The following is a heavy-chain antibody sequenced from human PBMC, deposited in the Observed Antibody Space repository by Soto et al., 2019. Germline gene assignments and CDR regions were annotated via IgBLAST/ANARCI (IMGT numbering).Heavy chain of an antibody. CDR3: ARGDSGAHSPLGGY. D-gene: IGHD1-26*01. J-gene: IGHJ4*02. CDR1: GFTVSSNY. CDR2: IYSGGST. V-gene: IGHV3-53*01. Sequence: GGSLRLSCAASGFTVSSNYMSWVRQAPGKGLEWVSVIYSGGSTYYADSVKGRFTISRDNSKNTLYLQMNSLRAEDTAVYYCARGDSGAHSPLGGYWGQGTLVTVSS.